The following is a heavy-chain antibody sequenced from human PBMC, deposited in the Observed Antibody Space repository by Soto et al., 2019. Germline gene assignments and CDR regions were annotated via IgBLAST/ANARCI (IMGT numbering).Heavy chain of an antibody. Sequence: GESLKISYKGSGWSFTTYWIGWVRQMPGKGLEWMGLVYPSDSDSTYSPSFRGQVTFSADNSINTAYLQWSSLKASDTAMYYCARHIGAYYDNNGYPYFDYWGQGTRVTVSS. V-gene: IGHV5-51*01. J-gene: IGHJ4*02. CDR3: ARHIGAYYDNNGYPYFDY. CDR2: VYPSDSDS. CDR1: GWSFTTYW. D-gene: IGHD3-22*01.